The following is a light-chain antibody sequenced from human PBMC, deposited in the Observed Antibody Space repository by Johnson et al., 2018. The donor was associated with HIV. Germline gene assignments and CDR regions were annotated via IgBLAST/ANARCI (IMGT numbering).Light chain of an antibody. CDR2: NND. J-gene: IGLJ1*01. Sequence: QSVLTQPPSVSAAPGQKVTISCSGSRSNIGNNYVSWYQQFPGTAPKLLISNNDKRPSGIPDRFSGSRSGTSATLGITGLKTGDEADYYCGTWDSSLSAYVFGTGTKVTV. CDR3: GTWDSSLSAYV. CDR1: RSNIGNNY. V-gene: IGLV1-51*01.